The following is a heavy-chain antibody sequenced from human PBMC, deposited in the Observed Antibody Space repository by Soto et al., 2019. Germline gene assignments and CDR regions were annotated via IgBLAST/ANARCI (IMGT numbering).Heavy chain of an antibody. CDR1: GDSVSSNSAA. Sequence: KQSPTLSLTCAISGDSVSSNSAAWNWIRQSPSRGLEWLGRTYYRSKWYNDYAVSVKSRITINPDTSKNQFSLQLNSVTPEDTAVYYCAREGHRQQLVYYFDYWGQGTLVTVSS. J-gene: IGHJ4*02. CDR2: TYYRSKWYN. V-gene: IGHV6-1*01. D-gene: IGHD6-13*01. CDR3: AREGHRQQLVYYFDY.